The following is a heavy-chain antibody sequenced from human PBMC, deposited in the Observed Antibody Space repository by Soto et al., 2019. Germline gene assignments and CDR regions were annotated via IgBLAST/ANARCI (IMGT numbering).Heavy chain of an antibody. V-gene: IGHV4-4*07. CDR3: ASAQINQNVFDF. CDR1: GVSISGYY. CDR2: MYISGST. J-gene: IGHJ3*01. Sequence: PSETLSLTCSVAGVSISGYYWTWIRQTAGKGLEWMGRMYISGSTNYNPSIRNRASMSMDTSKNSFSLRLSSVTAADTAVSYCASAQINQNVFDFWGQGTMVAVSS.